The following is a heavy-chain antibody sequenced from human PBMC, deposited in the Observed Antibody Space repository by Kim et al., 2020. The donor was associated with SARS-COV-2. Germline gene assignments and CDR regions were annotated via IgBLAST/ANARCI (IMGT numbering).Heavy chain of an antibody. CDR3: ARDRRITMVRGVHGLAWGFDP. CDR2: IYYSGST. J-gene: IGHJ5*02. V-gene: IGHV4-59*13. Sequence: SETLSLTCTVSGGSISSYYWSWIRQPPGKGLEWIGYIYYSGSTNYNPSLKSRVTISVDTSKNQFSLKLSSVTAADTAVYYCARDRRITMVRGVHGLAWGFDPWGQGTLVTVSS. CDR1: GGSISSYY. D-gene: IGHD3-10*01.